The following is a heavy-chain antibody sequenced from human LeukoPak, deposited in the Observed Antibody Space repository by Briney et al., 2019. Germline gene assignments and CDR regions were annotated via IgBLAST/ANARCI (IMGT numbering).Heavy chain of an antibody. J-gene: IGHJ5*02. Sequence: SETLSLTCTVSGGSISSYYWSWIRQPPGKGVEWIAHIYNGVNANYNPSLKSRVTISVDTSKNQFSLRLNSVTAADTAVYYCARSRTFNSGAFDPWGQGSLVTVSS. CDR3: ARSRTFNSGAFDP. CDR2: IYNGVNA. V-gene: IGHV4-59*01. D-gene: IGHD1-26*01. CDR1: GGSISSYY.